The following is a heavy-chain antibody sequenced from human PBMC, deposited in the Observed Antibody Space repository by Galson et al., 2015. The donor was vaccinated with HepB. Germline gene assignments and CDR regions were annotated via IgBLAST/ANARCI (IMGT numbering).Heavy chain of an antibody. Sequence: SVKVSCKASGYTSTSYGISWVRQAPGQGLEWMGWISAYNGNTNYAQKLQGRVTMTTDTSTSTAYMELRSLRSDDTAVYYCARDGFTMVRGVGFDPWGQGTLVTVSS. CDR1: GYTSTSYG. J-gene: IGHJ5*02. V-gene: IGHV1-18*01. D-gene: IGHD3-10*01. CDR3: ARDGFTMVRGVGFDP. CDR2: ISAYNGNT.